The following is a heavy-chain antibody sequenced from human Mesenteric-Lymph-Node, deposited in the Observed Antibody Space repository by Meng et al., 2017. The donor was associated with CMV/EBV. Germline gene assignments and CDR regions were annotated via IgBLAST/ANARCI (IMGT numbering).Heavy chain of an antibody. CDR1: GGTFSSYA. J-gene: IGHJ4*02. CDR3: ARMFGSGTYYMAMVY. Sequence: SGGTFSSYAINWVRQAPGQGLEWMGGIIPIFGTPNYAQKFQDRVSITADQSTSTAYMELSSLTSEDTAVYYCARMFGSGTYYMAMVYWGQGTLVTVSS. V-gene: IGHV1-69*01. CDR2: IIPIFGTP. D-gene: IGHD3-10*01.